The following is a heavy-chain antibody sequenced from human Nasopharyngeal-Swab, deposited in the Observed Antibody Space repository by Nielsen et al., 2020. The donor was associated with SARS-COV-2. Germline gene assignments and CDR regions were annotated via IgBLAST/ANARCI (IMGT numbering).Heavy chain of an antibody. J-gene: IGHJ4*02. CDR3: AKVYSYFDI. V-gene: IGHV3-23*01. Sequence: GESLKISCAASGFTFSNSAMSWVRQFPGEGLEWVATITGSGGGTYSADSVKGRFTISRDNLKNTLYLQMSSLRADDTAVYYCAKVYSYFDIWGQGTLVTVSS. CDR2: ITGSGGGT. D-gene: IGHD2-15*01. CDR1: GFTFSNSA.